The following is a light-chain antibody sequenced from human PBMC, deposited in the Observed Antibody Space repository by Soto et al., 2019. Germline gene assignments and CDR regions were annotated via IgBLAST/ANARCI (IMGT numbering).Light chain of an antibody. J-gene: IGKJ1*01. CDR3: QQYYSIPWT. Sequence: DIVMTQSLDSLAVSLGERATINCKSSQSVLYSSNNKNYLCWYQQRPGQPPKLLIYWASTRESGVPDRFSGSGSGTDFTLTISSLQAEDVAVYYCQQYYSIPWTFGQGTKVEIK. CDR2: WAS. V-gene: IGKV4-1*01. CDR1: QSVLYSSNNKNY.